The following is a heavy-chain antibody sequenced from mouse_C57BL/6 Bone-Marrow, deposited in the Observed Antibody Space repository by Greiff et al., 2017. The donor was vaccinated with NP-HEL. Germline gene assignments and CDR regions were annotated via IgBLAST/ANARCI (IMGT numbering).Heavy chain of an antibody. Sequence: VQLQQPGAELVKPGASVKMSCKASGYTFTSYWITWVKQRPGQGLEWIGDIYPGSGSTNYNEKFKSKATLTVDTSSSTAYMQLSSLTSEDSAVYYCARDGSSSDYFDYWGQGTTLTVSS. J-gene: IGHJ2*01. D-gene: IGHD1-1*01. CDR1: GYTFTSYW. CDR3: ARDGSSSDYFDY. V-gene: IGHV1-55*01. CDR2: IYPGSGST.